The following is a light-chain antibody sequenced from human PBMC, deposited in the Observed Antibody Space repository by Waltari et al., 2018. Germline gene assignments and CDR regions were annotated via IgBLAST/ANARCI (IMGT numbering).Light chain of an antibody. CDR1: SSDIGAYNY. CDR2: NVN. J-gene: IGLJ2*01. CDR3: SSYTTSSTMI. V-gene: IGLV2-14*03. Sequence: QSALTQPASVSGSPGQSITISCTGTSSDIGAYNYVSWYQQHTGKAPKLMIYNVNNRPSGVSNHFSGSKSGNTASLTISGLQAEDEADYYCSSYTTSSTMIFGGGTKLTVL.